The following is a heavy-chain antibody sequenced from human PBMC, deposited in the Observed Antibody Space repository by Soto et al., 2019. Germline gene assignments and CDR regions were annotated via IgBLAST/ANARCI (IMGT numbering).Heavy chain of an antibody. Sequence: GGSLRLSCAASGFTFSNAWMSWVRQAPGKGLEWVGRIKSKTDGGTTDYAAPVKGRFTISRDDSKNTLYLQMNSLKTEDTAVYYCTTDLKGVARSGYYYYFDYWGQGTLVTVSS. V-gene: IGHV3-15*01. J-gene: IGHJ4*02. D-gene: IGHD3-22*01. CDR3: TTDLKGVARSGYYYYFDY. CDR2: IKSKTDGGTT. CDR1: GFTFSNAW.